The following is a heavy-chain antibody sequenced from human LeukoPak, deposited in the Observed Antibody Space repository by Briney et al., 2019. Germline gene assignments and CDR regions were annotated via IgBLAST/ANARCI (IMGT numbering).Heavy chain of an antibody. V-gene: IGHV1-69*05. Sequence: SVKVSCKASGGTFSSYAISWVRQAPGQGLEWMGRIIPIFGTANYAQKFQGRVTITTDESTSTAYMELSSLRSEDTAVYYCAREVGATTDAFDIWGQGTMVTVSS. CDR1: GGTFSSYA. D-gene: IGHD1-26*01. CDR3: AREVGATTDAFDI. CDR2: IIPIFGTA. J-gene: IGHJ3*02.